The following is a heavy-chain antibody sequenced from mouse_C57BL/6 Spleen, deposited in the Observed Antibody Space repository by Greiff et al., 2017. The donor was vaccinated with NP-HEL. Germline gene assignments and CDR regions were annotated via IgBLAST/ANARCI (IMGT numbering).Heavy chain of an antibody. CDR1: GYSFTDYN. J-gene: IGHJ4*01. V-gene: IGHV1-39*01. Sequence: VHVKQSGPELVKPGASVKISCKASGYSFTDYNMNWVKQSNGKSLEWIGVINPNYGTTSYNQKFKGKATLTVDQSSSTAYMQLNSLTSEDSAVYYCARRAYYSNYAMDYWGQGTSVTVSS. D-gene: IGHD2-5*01. CDR3: ARRAYYSNYAMDY. CDR2: INPNYGTT.